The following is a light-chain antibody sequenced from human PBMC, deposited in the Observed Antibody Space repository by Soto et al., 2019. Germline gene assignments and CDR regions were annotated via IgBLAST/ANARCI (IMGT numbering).Light chain of an antibody. CDR3: CSYAGDYMFV. J-gene: IGLJ1*01. Sequence: QAVVTQPPSVSGAPGQRVTISCTGSTSNIGAGYDVHWYQQKDPRAAPKLLIYADSNRPSGAPDRFSASKSGTSASLAITGLQAEDEADYYCCSYAGDYMFVFGTWTKLTVL. CDR2: ADS. CDR1: TSNIGAGYD. V-gene: IGLV1-40*01.